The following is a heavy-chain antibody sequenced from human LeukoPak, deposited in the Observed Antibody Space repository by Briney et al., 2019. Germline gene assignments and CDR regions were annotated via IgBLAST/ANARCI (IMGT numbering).Heavy chain of an antibody. V-gene: IGHV4-59*08. D-gene: IGHD1-26*01. Sequence: PSETLSLTCTVSGGSISSCYWSWIRQPPGKGLEWIGYIYYSGSTNYNPSLKSRVTISIDTSKNEFSLKLSSVTAADTAVYYCASRRVGPFDYWGQGTLVTVSS. CDR2: IYYSGST. J-gene: IGHJ4*02. CDR1: GGSISSCY. CDR3: ASRRVGPFDY.